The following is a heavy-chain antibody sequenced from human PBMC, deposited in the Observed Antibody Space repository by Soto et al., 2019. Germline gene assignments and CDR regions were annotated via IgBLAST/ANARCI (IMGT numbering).Heavy chain of an antibody. V-gene: IGHV3-9*01. CDR2: ISWNSGSI. CDR3: AKGQLAYYYYYGMDV. CDR1: GFTFDYYA. D-gene: IGHD6-13*01. Sequence: PGGSLRLSCAASGFTFDYYAMHWVRQSPGKGLEWVSGISWNSGSIGYADSVKGRFTISRDNAKNSLYLQMNSLRAEDTALYYCAKGQLAYYYYYGMDVWGQGTTVTVSS. J-gene: IGHJ6*02.